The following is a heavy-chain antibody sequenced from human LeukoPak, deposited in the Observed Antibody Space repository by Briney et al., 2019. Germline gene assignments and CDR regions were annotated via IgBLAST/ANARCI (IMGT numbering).Heavy chain of an antibody. CDR1: GFTFSDYT. V-gene: IGHV3-21*01. CDR2: ISSSSSYI. CDR3: AKDAGYYDSSGKSAGFDY. J-gene: IGHJ4*02. Sequence: GGSLRLSCAASGFTFSDYTMNWVRQAPGKGLEWVSSISSSSSYIYYADSVKGRFTISRDNAKNSLYLQMNSLRAEDTAVYYCAKDAGYYDSSGKSAGFDYWGQGTLVTVSS. D-gene: IGHD3-22*01.